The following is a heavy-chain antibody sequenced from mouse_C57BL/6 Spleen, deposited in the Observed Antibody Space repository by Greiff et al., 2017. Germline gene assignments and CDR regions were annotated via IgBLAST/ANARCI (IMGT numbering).Heavy chain of an antibody. CDR2: IDPETGGT. CDR1: GYTFTDYE. D-gene: IGHD1-1*01. CDR3: TRYYCNYGYFDV. V-gene: IGHV1-15*01. Sequence: VQLQQSGAELVRPGASVTLSCKASGYTFTDYEMHWVKQTPVHGLEWIGAIDPETGGTAYNQKFKGKAILTADKSSSTAYMELRSLPSEDSAVYYCTRYYCNYGYFDVWGTGTTVTVSS. J-gene: IGHJ1*03.